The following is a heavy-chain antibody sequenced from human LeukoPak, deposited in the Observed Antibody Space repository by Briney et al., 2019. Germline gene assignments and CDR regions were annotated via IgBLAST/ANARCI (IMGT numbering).Heavy chain of an antibody. V-gene: IGHV3-30-3*01. CDR2: ISYDGSNK. CDR3: ARDAGYSGSYDPFDY. J-gene: IGHJ4*02. D-gene: IGHD1-26*01. CDR1: GFTFSNYA. Sequence: GGSLRLSCAASGFTFSNYAMHWVRQAPGKGLEWVAVISYDGSNKYYADSVKGRFTISRENSKNTLYLQMNSLRAEDTAVYYCARDAGYSGSYDPFDYWGQGTLVTVSS.